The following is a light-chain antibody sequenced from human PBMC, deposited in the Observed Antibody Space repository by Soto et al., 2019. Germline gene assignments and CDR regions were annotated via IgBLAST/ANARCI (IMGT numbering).Light chain of an antibody. CDR1: QSISSY. Sequence: DIQMTQSPSSLSASVGDRVTITCRASQSISSYLNWYQQKPGKAPKLLIYAASSLQSGFPSRFSGSGSGTDFTLTISSLQPEDFATYYCQQYYSYPRTFGQVTKVDIK. CDR3: QQYYSYPRT. CDR2: AAS. J-gene: IGKJ1*01. V-gene: IGKV1-39*01.